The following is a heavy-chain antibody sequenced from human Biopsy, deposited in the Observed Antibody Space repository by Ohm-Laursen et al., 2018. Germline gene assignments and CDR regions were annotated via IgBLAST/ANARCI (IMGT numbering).Heavy chain of an antibody. CDR1: GGSISSYY. CDR2: VYYSGST. D-gene: IGHD3-22*01. J-gene: IGHJ3*02. V-gene: IGHV4-59*08. Sequence: SQTLSLTWTVSGGSISSYYWTWIRQPPGKGLEWIGDVYYSGSTNRNPFLKSRVTILVDTSKNQFSLKLNSVTAADTAVYYCGRREVVITHDAFDTWGQGTMVTVSS. CDR3: GRREVVITHDAFDT.